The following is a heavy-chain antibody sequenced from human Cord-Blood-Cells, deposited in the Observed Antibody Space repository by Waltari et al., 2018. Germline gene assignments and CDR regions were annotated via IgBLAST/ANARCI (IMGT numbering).Heavy chain of an antibody. CDR1: GLTFPDYA. CDR2: ISWNSGSI. J-gene: IGHJ4*02. CDR3: AKDYYGSGSYFDY. V-gene: IGHV3-9*01. D-gene: IGHD3-10*01. Sequence: EVQLVESGGGLVQPGRSLRLSCASSGLTFPDYAMHWVRLAPGKGLEWVSGISWNSGSIGYADSVKGRFTISRDNAKNSLYLQMNSLRAEDTALYYCAKDYYGSGSYFDYWGQGTLVTVSS.